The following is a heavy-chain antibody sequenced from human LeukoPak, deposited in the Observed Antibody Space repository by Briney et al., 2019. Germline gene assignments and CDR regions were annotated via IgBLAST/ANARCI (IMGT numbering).Heavy chain of an antibody. CDR3: VSYYDSSGYYYVP. CDR2: IYSGGST. D-gene: IGHD3-22*01. Sequence: GGSLRLSCAASGFTVSSNYMTWVRQAPGKGLEWVSVIYSGGSTYYADSVKGRFTISRDNSKNTLYLQMNSLRAEDTAVYYCVSYYDSSGYYYVPWGQGTLVTVSS. J-gene: IGHJ4*02. CDR1: GFTVSSNY. V-gene: IGHV3-53*01.